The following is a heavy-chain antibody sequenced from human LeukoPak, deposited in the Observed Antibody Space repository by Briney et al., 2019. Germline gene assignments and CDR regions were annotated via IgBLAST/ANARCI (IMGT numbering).Heavy chain of an antibody. J-gene: IGHJ4*02. CDR3: ARDLLNYYYDSSGYYFGY. CDR2: IGISSGNT. V-gene: IGHV3-11*06. CDR1: GFPFSEYS. Sequence: GGSLRLSCAASGFPFSEYSMNWVRQAPGKGLEWISYIGISSGNTKYADSVKGRFTISGDNAKNSLYLQMNSLRAEDTAVYYCARDLLNYYYDSSGYYFGYWGQGTLVTVSS. D-gene: IGHD3-22*01.